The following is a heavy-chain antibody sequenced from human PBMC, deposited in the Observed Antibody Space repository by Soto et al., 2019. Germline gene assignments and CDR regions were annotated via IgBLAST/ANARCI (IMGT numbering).Heavy chain of an antibody. CDR1: GLSLSTSGEA. D-gene: IGHD3-16*01. J-gene: IGHJ5*02. CDR3: APYVYSSPAGWFDP. Sequence: QITLKESGPTLVKPTQTLTLTCTFSGLSLSTSGEAVGWIRQPPGKALEWLALIYWDDDKRYNPTLKTRLTITKDTSKNQVVLALTNMDTVDTATYYCAPYVYSSPAGWFDPWGQGILVTVSS. CDR2: IYWDDDK. V-gene: IGHV2-5*02.